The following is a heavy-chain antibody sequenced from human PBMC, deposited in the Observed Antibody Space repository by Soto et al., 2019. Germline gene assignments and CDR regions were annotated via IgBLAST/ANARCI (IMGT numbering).Heavy chain of an antibody. V-gene: IGHV4-59*01. CDR1: GGSISSYY. D-gene: IGHD3-3*01. Sequence: SETLSLTCTVSGGSISSYYWSWIRQPPGKGLEWIGYIYYSGSTNYNPSLKSRVTISVDTSKNQFSLKLSSVTAADTAVYYCARGLITIYGVVNSGYYGMDVWGQGPTVTVSS. CDR2: IYYSGST. CDR3: ARGLITIYGVVNSGYYGMDV. J-gene: IGHJ6*02.